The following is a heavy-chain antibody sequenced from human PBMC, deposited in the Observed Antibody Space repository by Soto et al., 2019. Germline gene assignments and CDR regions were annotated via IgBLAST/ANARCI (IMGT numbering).Heavy chain of an antibody. CDR1: GFTFSSYA. Sequence: GGSLRLSCAASGFTFSSYAMHWVRQAPGKGLEWVAVISYDGSNKYYADSVKGRFTISRDNSKNTLYLQMNSLRAEDTAVYYCARSHAVATLISSNSLPYYYYYYGMDVWGQGTTVTVSS. J-gene: IGHJ6*02. CDR3: ARSHAVATLISSNSLPYYYYYYGMDV. CDR2: ISYDGSNK. D-gene: IGHD6-19*01. V-gene: IGHV3-30-3*01.